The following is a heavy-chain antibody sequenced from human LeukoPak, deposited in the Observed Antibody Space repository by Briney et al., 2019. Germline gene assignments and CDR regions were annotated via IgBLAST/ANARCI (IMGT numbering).Heavy chain of an antibody. V-gene: IGHV3-30-3*01. J-gene: IGHJ4*02. CDR2: ISYDGSQK. Sequence: GGSLRLSCAASGFTFRRYAMRWVRQAPGKGLEWVAVISYDGSQKYYADSVKGRFTISRDNSKNTLYLQMNSLRAEDTAVYYCAREAYGDYYFDYWGQGTPVTVSS. CDR3: AREAYGDYYFDY. CDR1: GFTFRRYA. D-gene: IGHD4-17*01.